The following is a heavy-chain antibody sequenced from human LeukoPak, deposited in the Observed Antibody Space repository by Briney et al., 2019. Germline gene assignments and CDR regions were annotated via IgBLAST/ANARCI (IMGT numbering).Heavy chain of an antibody. CDR2: INLNSGGT. J-gene: IGHJ4*02. Sequence: ASVKVSCKASGYMFTGYYMHWGRQAPGQGLEWMGWINLNSGGTNYAQKFQGRVTVTRDTSISTAYMELSRLRSDDTAVYYCARASGSDHSTFDYWGQGTLVTVSS. CDR1: GYMFTGYY. D-gene: IGHD1-26*01. CDR3: ARASGSDHSTFDY. V-gene: IGHV1-2*02.